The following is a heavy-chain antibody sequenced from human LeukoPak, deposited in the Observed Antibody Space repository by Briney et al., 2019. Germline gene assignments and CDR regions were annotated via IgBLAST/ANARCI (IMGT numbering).Heavy chain of an antibody. Sequence: SETLSLTCTVSGVSISSSSYYWGWVRQPAGKGLEWIGSIYYSGSTYYNPSLKSRVTISVDTSKNQFSLKLSSVTAADTAVYYCARYCSGGSCYYYYYGMDVWGQGTTVTVSS. D-gene: IGHD2-15*01. CDR2: IYYSGST. CDR3: ARYCSGGSCYYYYYGMDV. CDR1: GVSISSSSYY. V-gene: IGHV4-39*01. J-gene: IGHJ6*02.